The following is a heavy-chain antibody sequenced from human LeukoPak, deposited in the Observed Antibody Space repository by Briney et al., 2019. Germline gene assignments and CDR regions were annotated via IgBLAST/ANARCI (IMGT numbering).Heavy chain of an antibody. CDR3: ATVGWELASRYFDY. V-gene: IGHV1-24*01. CDR2: FDPEDGET. J-gene: IGHJ4*02. D-gene: IGHD1-26*01. CDR1: GYTLTELS. Sequence: ASVKVSCKVSGYTLTELSMHWVRQAPGKGLEWMGGFDPEDGETIYAQKFQGRVTMTEDTSTDTAYMELSSLRSGDTAVYYCATVGWELASRYFDYWGQGTLVTVSS.